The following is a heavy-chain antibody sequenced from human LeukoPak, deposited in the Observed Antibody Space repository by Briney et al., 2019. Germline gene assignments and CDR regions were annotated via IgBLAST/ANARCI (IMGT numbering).Heavy chain of an antibody. CDR3: AREGGCSGGSCSAFDL. Sequence: PSGTLSLTCGVSGGSISSGNWWNWVRQSPGKGLEWIGEIYQSGSTKYNPSLKSRVTMSMDKSKNEFSLRLTSVTAADTAVYFCAREGGCSGGSCSAFDLWGQGTLVIVSS. D-gene: IGHD2-15*01. CDR2: IYQSGST. J-gene: IGHJ4*02. V-gene: IGHV4-4*02. CDR1: GGSISSGNW.